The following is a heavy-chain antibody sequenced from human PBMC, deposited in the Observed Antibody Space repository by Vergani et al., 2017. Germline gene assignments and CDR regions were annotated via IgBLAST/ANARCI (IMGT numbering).Heavy chain of an antibody. D-gene: IGHD3-3*01. CDR1: GFTFSSYD. CDR3: AREERFLEWLIFDY. Sequence: EVQLVESGGGLVQPGGSLRLSCAASGFTFSSYDMHWVRQATGKGLEWVSAIGTAGDTYYPGSVKGRFTISRENAKNSLYLQMNSLRAEDTAVYYCAREERFLEWLIFDYWGQGTLVTVSS. V-gene: IGHV3-13*01. CDR2: IGTAGDT. J-gene: IGHJ4*02.